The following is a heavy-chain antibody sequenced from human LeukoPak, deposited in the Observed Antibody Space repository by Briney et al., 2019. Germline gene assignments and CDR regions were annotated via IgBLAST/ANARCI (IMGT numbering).Heavy chain of an antibody. J-gene: IGHJ4*02. D-gene: IGHD6-13*01. V-gene: IGHV3-30*03. CDR2: ISSDGSNK. CDR1: GFTFSDYA. CDR3: ARDRDSSSWGFFDY. Sequence: GGSLRLSCAASGFTFSDYAMHWVRQAPGKGLEWVAVISSDGSNKYSADSVTGRFTISRDNSKNTLYLQMNSLRTEDTAVYYCARDRDSSSWGFFDYWGQGTLVTVSS.